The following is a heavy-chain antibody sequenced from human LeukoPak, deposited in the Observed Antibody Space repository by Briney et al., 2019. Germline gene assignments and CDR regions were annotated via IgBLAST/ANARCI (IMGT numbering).Heavy chain of an antibody. Sequence: PSETLSLTCIVSGGSISSYYWSWIRQPAGKGLEWIGHFYTSGGTNYNPSLKSRVTMSVDTSKNQFSLKLSSVTAADTAVYYCARFTTTEPYYYYMDVWGKGTTVTISS. CDR1: GGSISSYY. J-gene: IGHJ6*03. D-gene: IGHD1-1*01. CDR2: FYTSGGT. CDR3: ARFTTTEPYYYYMDV. V-gene: IGHV4-4*07.